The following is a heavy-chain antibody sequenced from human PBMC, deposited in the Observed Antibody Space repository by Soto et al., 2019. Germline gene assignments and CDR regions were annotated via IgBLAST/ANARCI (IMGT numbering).Heavy chain of an antibody. D-gene: IGHD3-10*01. CDR2: ISYDGSNK. CDR3: AKDSGSGSWDYYYYGMHV. CDR1: GFTFSSYG. V-gene: IGHV3-30*18. J-gene: IGHJ6*02. Sequence: QVQLVEAGGGVVQPGRSLRLSCAASGFTFSSYGMQWVRQAPGKGLEWVPVISYDGSNKYYADSVKGRFTISRDNSKNTLYLQMNSLRAEDTAVYYCAKDSGSGSWDYYYYGMHVWGQGTTVTVSS.